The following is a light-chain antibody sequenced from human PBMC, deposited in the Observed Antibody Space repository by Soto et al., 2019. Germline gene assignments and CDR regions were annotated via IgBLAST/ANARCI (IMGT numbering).Light chain of an antibody. CDR1: SSDVGGYNY. CDR2: EVS. Sequence: QSVLTQPAPVSGSPGQSITTSCTGTSSDVGGYNYVSWYQQHPGKAPKLMIYEVSNRPSGVSNRFSGSKSGNTASLTISGLQAEDEADYYCSSYTSSSTPVFGTGTKVTVL. J-gene: IGLJ1*01. CDR3: SSYTSSSTPV. V-gene: IGLV2-14*01.